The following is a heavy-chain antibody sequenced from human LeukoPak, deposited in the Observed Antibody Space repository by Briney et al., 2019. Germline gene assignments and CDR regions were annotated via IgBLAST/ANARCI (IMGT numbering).Heavy chain of an antibody. J-gene: IGHJ1*01. CDR3: AKYQLPHEYFQH. Sequence: GGSLRLSCAASGFTFSSYAMSWVRQAPGKGLEWVLAISGSGGSTYYADSVKGRFTISRDNSKNTLYLQMNSLRAEDTAVYYCAKYQLPHEYFQHWGQGTLVTVSS. V-gene: IGHV3-23*01. CDR2: ISGSGGST. CDR1: GFTFSSYA. D-gene: IGHD2-2*01.